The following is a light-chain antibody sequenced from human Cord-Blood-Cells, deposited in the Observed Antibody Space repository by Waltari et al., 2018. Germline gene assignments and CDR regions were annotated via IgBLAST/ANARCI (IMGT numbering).Light chain of an antibody. J-gene: IGLJ3*02. Sequence: QSALTQPASVSGSPGQSITISCTGTSSDVGGYNYVSWYQQHPGKAPKLMFYDVSKRPSGVSNRFSGSKSGNTASLPISGLQAEDEADYYCSSYTSSSTVVFGGGTKLTVL. V-gene: IGLV2-14*01. CDR3: SSYTSSSTVV. CDR1: SSDVGGYNY. CDR2: DVS.